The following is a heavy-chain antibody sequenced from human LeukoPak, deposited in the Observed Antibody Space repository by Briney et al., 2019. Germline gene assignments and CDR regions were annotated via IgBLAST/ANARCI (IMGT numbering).Heavy chain of an antibody. CDR1: GGSISSGDYY. CDR3: AREERYCSSTSCYMIAFDI. CDR2: IYYSGST. D-gene: IGHD2-2*02. Sequence: PSQTQSLTCTVSGGSISSGDYYWSWIRQPPGKGLEWIGYIYYSGSTYYNPSLKSRVTISVGTSKNQFSLKLSSVTAADTAVYYCAREERYCSSTSCYMIAFDIWGQGTMVTVSS. J-gene: IGHJ3*02. V-gene: IGHV4-30-4*08.